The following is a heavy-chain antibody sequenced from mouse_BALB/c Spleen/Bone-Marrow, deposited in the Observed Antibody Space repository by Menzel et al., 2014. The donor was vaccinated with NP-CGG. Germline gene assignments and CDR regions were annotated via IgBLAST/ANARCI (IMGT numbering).Heavy chain of an antibody. CDR1: GFTFNMYA. V-gene: IGHV10-1*02. CDR3: ESAISYDFYYVMVY. J-gene: IGHJ4*01. CDR2: IRSKSNNYST. Sequence: VQLKESGGGLVQPKGSLKLSCAASGFTFNMYALHWVRQAPGKGLEWVARIRSKSNNYSTYYADSVKDRFTISRDNSKAKNYPQMNNCKIKDTAMYYCESAISYDFYYVMVYWGQGTPVTVSS. D-gene: IGHD2-4*01.